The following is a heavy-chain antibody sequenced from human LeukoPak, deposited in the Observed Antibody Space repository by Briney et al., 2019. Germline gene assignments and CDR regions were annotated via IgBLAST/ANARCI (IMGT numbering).Heavy chain of an antibody. CDR3: GRAGRYYSLGYYYYYMDV. D-gene: IGHD3-10*01. J-gene: IGHJ6*03. V-gene: IGHV3-74*01. Sequence: GSSLRLSFAASGVRFSSYWMHWVRQAPGKGLVWVSRINSDGSSTTYADSVKGRFTISRDNAKNTLYLQMNSLRAEDTAVYYCGRAGRYYSLGYYYYYMDVWGKGTTVTVSS. CDR2: INSDGSST. CDR1: GVRFSSYW.